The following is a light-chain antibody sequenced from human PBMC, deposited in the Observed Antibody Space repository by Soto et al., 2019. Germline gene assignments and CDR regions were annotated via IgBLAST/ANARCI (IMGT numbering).Light chain of an antibody. CDR2: EGS. V-gene: IGLV2-23*01. CDR3: CSYAGSSTLV. CDR1: SSDVGSYNL. J-gene: IGLJ2*01. Sequence: QSVLTQPASVSGSPGQSITISCTGTSSDVGSYNLVSWYQQHPGKAPKLMIYEGSKRPSGVSNRFSGSKSGNTASLTISGLQAADEADYYCCSYAGSSTLVFGGGTKLIVL.